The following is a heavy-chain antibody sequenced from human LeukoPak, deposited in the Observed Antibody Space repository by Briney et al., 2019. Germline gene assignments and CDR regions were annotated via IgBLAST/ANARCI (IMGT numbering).Heavy chain of an antibody. CDR3: ARARTVVTSDY. J-gene: IGHJ4*02. Sequence: GGSLRLSCAASGFTFSNYNMNWVRQTPGKGLEWVSSITRGSIYTFYADSVKGRFTISRDNAKNSLYLQMNSLRAEDTAVYYCARARTVVTSDYWGQGTLVTVSS. V-gene: IGHV3-21*01. CDR2: ITRGSIYT. CDR1: GFTFSNYN. D-gene: IGHD4-23*01.